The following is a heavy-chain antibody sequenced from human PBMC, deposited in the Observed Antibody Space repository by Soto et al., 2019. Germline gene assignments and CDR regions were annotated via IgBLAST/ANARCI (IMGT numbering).Heavy chain of an antibody. CDR3: AREGVVVVPAAYDYYYYYMDV. CDR2: ISAYNGNT. Sequence: QVQLVQSGAEVKKPGASVKVSCKASGYTFTSYGITWVRQAPGPGLEWMGWISAYNGNTNYAQKLQGRVTMTTDTFTSAAYRELRSLRSDATAVYYCAREGVVVVPAAYDYYYYYMDVWGKGTTVTVSS. CDR1: GYTFTSYG. J-gene: IGHJ6*03. V-gene: IGHV1-18*01. D-gene: IGHD2-2*01.